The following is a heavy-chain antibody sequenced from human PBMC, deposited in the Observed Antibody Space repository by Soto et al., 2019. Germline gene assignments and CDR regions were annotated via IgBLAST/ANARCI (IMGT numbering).Heavy chain of an antibody. Sequence: QVQLVQSGAEVKKPGASVKVSCKASGYTFTSYGISWVRQAPGQWIEWMGWISAYNVNTNYAQKLQGRVTMNTDTSTCTAYLELRRLRSDDTAVYYCARDRQSAMTTVTTNYYYGMDVWGQGTTVTVSS. CDR1: GYTFTSYG. D-gene: IGHD4-17*01. J-gene: IGHJ6*02. CDR3: ARDRQSAMTTVTTNYYYGMDV. V-gene: IGHV1-18*01. CDR2: ISAYNVNT.